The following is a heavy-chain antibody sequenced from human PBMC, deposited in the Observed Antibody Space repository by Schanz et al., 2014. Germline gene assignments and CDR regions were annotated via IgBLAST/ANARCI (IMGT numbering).Heavy chain of an antibody. D-gene: IGHD1-20*01. V-gene: IGHV3-48*01. Sequence: EVQLVESGGGLVQPGGSLRLSCAASGFTFSGYSMNWVRQAPGKGLEWVAYISSSSSTIHYADSVKGRFTISRDNAKNSLYLQKNSLRVEDTAVYYCANNWNRDYWGQGTLVTVSS. CDR3: ANNWNRDY. J-gene: IGHJ4*02. CDR2: ISSSSSTI. CDR1: GFTFSGYS.